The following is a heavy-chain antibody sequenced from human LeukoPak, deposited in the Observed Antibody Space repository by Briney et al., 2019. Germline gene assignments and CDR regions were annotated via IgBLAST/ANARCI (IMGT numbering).Heavy chain of an antibody. J-gene: IGHJ4*02. D-gene: IGHD4-17*01. V-gene: IGHV3-64*01. Sequence: PGGSLRLSCAASGFTFSSYAMHWVRQAPGKGLEYVSAISSNGGSTYYANSVKGRFTISRDNSKNTLYLQMNSLRAEDTAVYYCARDPGPPYGFDYWGQGTLVTVSS. CDR3: ARDPGPPYGFDY. CDR1: GFTFSSYA. CDR2: ISSNGGST.